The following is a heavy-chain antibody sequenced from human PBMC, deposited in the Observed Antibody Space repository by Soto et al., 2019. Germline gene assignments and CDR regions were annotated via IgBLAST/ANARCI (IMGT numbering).Heavy chain of an antibody. CDR1: VFTVSNTY. Sequence: GSLRLSCPASVFTVSNTYITWVRQPPGKGLECVSVIYTAGGTNYADSVKGRFIISRDHSKNTLYLQTNSLRAEDTAVYYCARALPVAKGGFDPWGQGTLVTVSS. J-gene: IGHJ5*02. V-gene: IGHV3-53*01. CDR3: ARALPVAKGGFDP. D-gene: IGHD2-2*01. CDR2: IYTAGGT.